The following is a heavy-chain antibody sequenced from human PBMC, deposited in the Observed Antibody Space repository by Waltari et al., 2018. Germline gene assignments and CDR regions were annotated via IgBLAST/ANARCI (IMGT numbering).Heavy chain of an antibody. CDR2: IYHSGST. D-gene: IGHD6-13*01. V-gene: IGHV4-38-2*01. CDR3: ARKGVSTFDYYYGMDV. J-gene: IGHJ6*02. Sequence: QVQLQESGPGLVKPSETLSLTCAVSGYSISSGYSWGLLLQPPGKGLEWIGSIYHSGSTYYNPSLKSRVTISVDTSKNQFSLKLSSVTAADTAVYYCARKGVSTFDYYYGMDVWGQGTTVTVSS. CDR1: GYSISSGYS.